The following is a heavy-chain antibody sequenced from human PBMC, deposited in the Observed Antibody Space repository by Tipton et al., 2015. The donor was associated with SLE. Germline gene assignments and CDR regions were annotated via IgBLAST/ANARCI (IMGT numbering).Heavy chain of an antibody. CDR1: GFIFSAYN. J-gene: IGHJ5*02. Sequence: GSLRLSCAASGFIFSAYNINWVRQAPGKGLEWVSSISSSSDYIYYADSVKGRFTISRDDAKNSLYLQMNSLRAEDTAVYYCAKPGGRGNWFDPWGQGTLVTVSS. D-gene: IGHD3-16*01. V-gene: IGHV3-21*03. CDR2: ISSSSDYI. CDR3: AKPGGRGNWFDP.